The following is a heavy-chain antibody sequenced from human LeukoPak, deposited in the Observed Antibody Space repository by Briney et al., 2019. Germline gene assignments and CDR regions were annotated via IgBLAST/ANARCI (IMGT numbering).Heavy chain of an antibody. D-gene: IGHD3-3*01. CDR1: GYSENFYG. CDR2: ISAQHGQT. Sequence: ASVKVSCKTSGYSENFYGITWVRQVAGQGLEWMGWISAQHGQTEYAPNSQDRVTMTTDTYTSTAYMELRSLRSDDTAVYYCARGLEWLTRRHTWFDPWGQGTLVTVSS. CDR3: ARGLEWLTRRHTWFDP. J-gene: IGHJ5*02. V-gene: IGHV1-18*01.